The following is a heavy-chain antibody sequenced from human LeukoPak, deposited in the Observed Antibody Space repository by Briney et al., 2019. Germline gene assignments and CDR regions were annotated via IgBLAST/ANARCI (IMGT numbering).Heavy chain of an antibody. CDR3: AKGDRNSYYSFDY. CDR2: ISWNSATL. D-gene: IGHD1-26*01. J-gene: IGHJ4*02. V-gene: IGHV3-9*01. Sequence: GGSLRLSCAASGFTFDDYAMHWVRQAPGKGLEWVSGISWNSATLGYADSVKGRFTISRDNAKNSLYLQMNSLRAEDSAFYFCAKGDRNSYYSFDYWGQGALVTVSS. CDR1: GFTFDDYA.